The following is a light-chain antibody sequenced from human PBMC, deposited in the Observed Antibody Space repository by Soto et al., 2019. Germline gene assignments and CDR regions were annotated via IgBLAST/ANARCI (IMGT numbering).Light chain of an antibody. J-gene: IGKJ1*01. CDR1: QSVSNSY. CDR3: QQYGSSSSWT. V-gene: IGKV3-20*01. CDR2: GAS. Sequence: EIVLTQSPGTLSLSPGEIATLSCRASQSVSNSYLAWYQQRPGQAPRLLIYGASTRATGIPDRFSGSGSETDFTLTITRLEPEDFAVYYCQQYGSSSSWTFGQGTNVEIK.